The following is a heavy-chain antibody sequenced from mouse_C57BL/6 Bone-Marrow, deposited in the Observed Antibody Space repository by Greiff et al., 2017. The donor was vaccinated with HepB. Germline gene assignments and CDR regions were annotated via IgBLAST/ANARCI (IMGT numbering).Heavy chain of an antibody. V-gene: IGHV5-12*01. J-gene: IGHJ4*01. D-gene: IGHD1-1*01. Sequence: EVQLQESGGGLVQPGGSLKLSCAASGFTFSDYYMYWVRQTPEKRLEWVAYISNGGGSTYYPDTVKGRFTISRDNAKNTLYLQMSRLKSEDTAMYYCARPLYYYGSSLYYYAMDYWGQGTSVTVSS. CDR1: GFTFSDYY. CDR2: ISNGGGST. CDR3: ARPLYYYGSSLYYYAMDY.